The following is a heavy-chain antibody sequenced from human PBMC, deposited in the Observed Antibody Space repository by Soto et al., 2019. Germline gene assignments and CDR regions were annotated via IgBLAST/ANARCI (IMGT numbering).Heavy chain of an antibody. D-gene: IGHD2-2*01. CDR2: IYYTGKT. Sequence: QVQLQESGPGLVKPSQTLSLTCSVSGDYIHVGGYYWTWIRQRPGKGLEWMGYIYYTGKTYYNPSLESRLTMSVDRPKNQFSLRLTSVTAADTAVYFCGRDLTSNANCIDPWGQGTLVTVSS. CDR1: GDYIHVGGYY. V-gene: IGHV4-30-4*01. J-gene: IGHJ5*02. CDR3: GRDLTSNANCIDP.